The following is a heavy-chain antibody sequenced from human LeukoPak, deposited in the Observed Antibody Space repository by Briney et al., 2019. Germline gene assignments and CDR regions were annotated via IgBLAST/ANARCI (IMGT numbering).Heavy chain of an antibody. CDR3: ARHDVDTAMVVFDY. V-gene: IGHV4-59*08. D-gene: IGHD5-18*01. CDR2: IYYSGST. CDR1: GGSISSYY. Sequence: SETLSLTCTVSGGSISSYYWGWIRQPPGKGLEWIGYIYYSGSTNYNPSLKSRVTISVDTSKNQFSLKLSSVTAADTAVYYCARHDVDTAMVVFDYWGQGTLVTVSS. J-gene: IGHJ4*02.